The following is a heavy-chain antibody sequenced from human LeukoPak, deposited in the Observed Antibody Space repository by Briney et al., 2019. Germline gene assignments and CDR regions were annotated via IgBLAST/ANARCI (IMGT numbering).Heavy chain of an antibody. J-gene: IGHJ4*02. CDR2: ISSSSSTI. CDR3: ARGRHEAVAGTSGDY. CDR1: GFTFSGSA. D-gene: IGHD6-19*01. V-gene: IGHV3-48*01. Sequence: GGSLRLSCAASGFTFSGSAMHWVRQAPGKGLEWASYISSSSSTIYYADSVKGRFTISRDNAKSSLFLQMNSLRAEDTAVYYCARGRHEAVAGTSGDYWGQGTLVTVSS.